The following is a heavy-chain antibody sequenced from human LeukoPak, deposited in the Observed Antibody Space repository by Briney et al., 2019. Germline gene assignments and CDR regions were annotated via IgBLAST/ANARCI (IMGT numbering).Heavy chain of an antibody. Sequence: ASVKVPCKASGGTFSSYAISWVRQAPGQGLEWMGGIIPIFGTANYAQKFQGRVTITADESTSTAYMELSSLRSEDTAVYYCARDSSVVAATGSFDYWGQGTLVTVSS. D-gene: IGHD2-15*01. CDR1: GGTFSSYA. CDR2: IIPIFGTA. V-gene: IGHV1-69*13. CDR3: ARDSSVVAATGSFDY. J-gene: IGHJ4*02.